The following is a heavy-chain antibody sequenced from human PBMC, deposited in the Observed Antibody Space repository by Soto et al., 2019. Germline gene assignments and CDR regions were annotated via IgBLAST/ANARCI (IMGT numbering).Heavy chain of an antibody. CDR1: GYTFTSYA. CDR3: ARGGRAAAGTDY. V-gene: IGHV1-3*01. Sequence: QVQLVQSGAEVKKPGASVKVSCKASGYTFTSYAMHWVRQAPGQRLEWMGWINAGNGNTKYSQKFQGRVTITRDTSASTAYMELSSLRSEDTAVYYCARGGRAAAGTDYWGQGTLVTVSS. CDR2: INAGNGNT. J-gene: IGHJ4*02. D-gene: IGHD6-13*01.